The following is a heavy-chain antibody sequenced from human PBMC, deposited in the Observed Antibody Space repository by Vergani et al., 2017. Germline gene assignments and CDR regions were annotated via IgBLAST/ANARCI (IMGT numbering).Heavy chain of an antibody. CDR2: IYYSGFT. J-gene: IGHJ1*01. Sequence: QVQLQESGPGLVKPSQTLSLTCTVSGGSISSDNYYWSWIRQPPWKGLEWIGYIYYSGFTYYNPSLKSRVSISVDTSKNQFSLKLSSVTAADTAVYYCARYSGGDSEYFQHWGQGTLVTVSS. D-gene: IGHD1-26*01. CDR1: GGSISSDNYY. CDR3: ARYSGGDSEYFQH. V-gene: IGHV4-30-4*01.